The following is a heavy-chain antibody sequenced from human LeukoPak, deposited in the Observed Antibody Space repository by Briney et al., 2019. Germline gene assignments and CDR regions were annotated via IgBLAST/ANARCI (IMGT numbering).Heavy chain of an antibody. J-gene: IGHJ5*02. CDR1: GYSIGSDKY. Sequence: SETLSLTCEVSGYSIGSDKYWGWIRPPPGKGLEWIGTIYHTGSTFYNPSLKSRVSISVDTSKNQFSLRFTSVTAADTAIYYCARSHSGWQGHNNWFDPWGQGTLVTVSS. D-gene: IGHD6-19*01. CDR3: ARSHSGWQGHNNWFDP. CDR2: IYHTGST. V-gene: IGHV4-38-2*01.